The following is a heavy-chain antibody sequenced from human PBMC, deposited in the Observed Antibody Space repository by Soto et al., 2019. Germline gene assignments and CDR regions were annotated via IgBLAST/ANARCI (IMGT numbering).Heavy chain of an antibody. D-gene: IGHD3-9*01. J-gene: IGHJ5*02. Sequence: GESLKISCAASGFTFSSYSMNWVRQAPGKGLEWVSSISSSSSYIYYADSVKGRFTISRDNAKNSLYLQMNSLRAEDTAVYYCARDLSDILTGYWFDPWGQGTLVTVSS. CDR3: ARDLSDILTGYWFDP. CDR1: GFTFSSYS. CDR2: ISSSSSYI. V-gene: IGHV3-21*01.